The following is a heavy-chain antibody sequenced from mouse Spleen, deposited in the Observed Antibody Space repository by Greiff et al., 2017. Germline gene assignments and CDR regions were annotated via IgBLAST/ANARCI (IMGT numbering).Heavy chain of an antibody. D-gene: IGHD4-1*01. CDR1: GYTFTDYE. Sequence: VKLMESGAELVRPGASVTLSCKASGYTFTDYEMHWVKQTPVHGLEWIGAIDPETGGTAYNQKFKGKAILTADKSSSTAYMELRSLTSEDSAVYYCTNWDVGKYYFDYWGQGTTLTVSS. CDR2: IDPETGGT. J-gene: IGHJ2*01. V-gene: IGHV1-15*01. CDR3: TNWDVGKYYFDY.